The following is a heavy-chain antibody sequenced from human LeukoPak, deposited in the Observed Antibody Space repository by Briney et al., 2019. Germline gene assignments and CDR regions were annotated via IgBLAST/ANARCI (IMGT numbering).Heavy chain of an antibody. V-gene: IGHV4-34*01. Sequence: PSETLSLTCAVYGGSFSGYYWSWIRQPPGKGLEWIGEINQSGSTNYNPSLKSRVTISVDTSKNQFSLKLSSVTAADTAVYYCAREVVLLWFGDTPVLDYWGQGTLVTVSS. CDR1: GGSFSGYY. J-gene: IGHJ4*02. CDR3: AREVVLLWFGDTPVLDY. CDR2: INQSGST. D-gene: IGHD3-10*01.